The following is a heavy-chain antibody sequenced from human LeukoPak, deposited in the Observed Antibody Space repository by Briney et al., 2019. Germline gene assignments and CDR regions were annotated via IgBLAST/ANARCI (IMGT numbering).Heavy chain of an antibody. CDR1: GFTFSSYA. CDR2: ISYDGSNK. D-gene: IGHD1-26*01. Sequence: TGGSLRLSCAASGFTFSSYAIHWVRQAPGKGLEWVAVISYDGSNKYYTDSVKGRFTISRDNSNNTLYLQMNSLRTEDTALYYCAKIGGGVGSTTEYWGQGTLVTVSS. V-gene: IGHV3-30*18. J-gene: IGHJ4*02. CDR3: AKIGGGVGSTTEY.